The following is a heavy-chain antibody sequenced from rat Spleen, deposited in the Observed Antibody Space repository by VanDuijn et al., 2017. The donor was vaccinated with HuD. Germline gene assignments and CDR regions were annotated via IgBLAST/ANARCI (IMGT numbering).Heavy chain of an antibody. CDR1: GFTFSNYG. J-gene: IGHJ2*01. D-gene: IGHD1-1*01. Sequence: EVQLVESGGGLVQPGRSLKLSCAASGFTFSNYGMAWVRQAPKKGLEWVAAIVDDGSNTFYRDSVKGRFIISRDNAKSTLYLQVDGLRSEDTASYYCARQWYYFDYWGQGVMVTVSS. V-gene: IGHV5-29*01. CDR2: IVDDGSNT. CDR3: ARQWYYFDY.